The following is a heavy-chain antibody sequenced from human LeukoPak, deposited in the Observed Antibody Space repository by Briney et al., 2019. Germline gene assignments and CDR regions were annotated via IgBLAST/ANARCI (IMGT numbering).Heavy chain of an antibody. J-gene: IGHJ6*02. CDR1: GYTLTELS. D-gene: IGHD1-26*01. Sequence: ASVKVSCKVSGYTLTELSMHWVRQAPGKGLEWMGGFDPEDGETIYAQKFQGRVTMTGDTSTDTAYMELSSLRSEDTAVYYCATLPRGEQHYYYYYGMDVWGQGTTVTVSS. CDR3: ATLPRGEQHYYYYYGMDV. V-gene: IGHV1-24*01. CDR2: FDPEDGET.